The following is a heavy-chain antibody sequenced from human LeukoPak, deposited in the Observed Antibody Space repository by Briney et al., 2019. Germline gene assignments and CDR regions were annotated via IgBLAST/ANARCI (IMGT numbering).Heavy chain of an antibody. CDR1: GGSISSYY. D-gene: IGHD3-10*01. CDR3: ARGGRAPRYYYYMDV. CDR2: IYTSGST. J-gene: IGHJ6*03. Sequence: SETLSLTCTVSGGSISSYYWSWIRQPAGKGLEWIGRIYTSGSTNYNPSLKNRVTMSVDTSKNQFSLKLSSVTAADTAVYYCARGGRAPRYYYYMDVWGKGTTVTVSS. V-gene: IGHV4-4*07.